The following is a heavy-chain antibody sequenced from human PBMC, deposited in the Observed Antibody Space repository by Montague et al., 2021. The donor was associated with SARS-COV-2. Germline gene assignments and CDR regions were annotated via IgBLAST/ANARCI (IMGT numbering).Heavy chain of an antibody. J-gene: IGHJ6*02. CDR2: INHSGST. D-gene: IGHD1-26*01. Sequence: SETLSLTCAVYGGSFSGYYWSWIRQPPGKGLEWIGEINHSGSTNYNPSLKSRVTISVDTSKNQFSLELSSVTAADTAVYYCARGRVVGALAFYYYYGMDVWGQGTTVTVSS. CDR1: GGSFSGYY. V-gene: IGHV4-34*01. CDR3: ARGRVVGALAFYYYYGMDV.